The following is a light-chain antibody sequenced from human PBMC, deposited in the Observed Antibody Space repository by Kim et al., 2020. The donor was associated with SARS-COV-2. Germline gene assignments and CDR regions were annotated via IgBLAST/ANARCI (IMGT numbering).Light chain of an antibody. CDR3: PSSPTSSDPAV. Sequence: SMTIYCTGGRSDIVASYYVSWYQKHPGTAPILLIYDDTSRPSGVSDRFSGSNAGNTASLTISGLQAEDEADYYYPSSPTSSDPAVFGSGTQLTVL. J-gene: IGLJ7*01. CDR2: DDT. V-gene: IGLV2-14*03. CDR1: RSDIVASYY.